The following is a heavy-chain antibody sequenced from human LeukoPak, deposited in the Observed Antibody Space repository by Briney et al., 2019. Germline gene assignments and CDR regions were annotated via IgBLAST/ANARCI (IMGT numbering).Heavy chain of an antibody. CDR3: ARGVSGRYFDY. D-gene: IGHD1-26*01. Sequence: GGSLRLSCAASGFTFSSYSMNWIRQAPGKGLEWVSSISSSTSYIYYADSVKGRFTISKDNAKNSLYLQMNSLRAEDTAVYYCARGVSGRYFDYWGQGTLVTVSS. J-gene: IGHJ4*02. V-gene: IGHV3-21*04. CDR1: GFTFSSYS. CDR2: ISSSTSYI.